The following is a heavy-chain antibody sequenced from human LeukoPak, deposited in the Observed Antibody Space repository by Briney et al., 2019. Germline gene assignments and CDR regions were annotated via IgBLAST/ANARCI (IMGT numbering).Heavy chain of an antibody. V-gene: IGHV4-4*07. CDR3: ARDYYGSGSYHSCAFDI. Sequence: SETLSLTCTVSGGSISSYYWSWIRQPAGKGLEWIGRLYTSGSTNYNPSLTSRVTMSVDTSKNQFSLKLSSVAAADTAVYYCARDYYGSGSYHSCAFDIWSQGTMVTVSS. CDR1: GGSISSYY. D-gene: IGHD3-10*01. CDR2: LYTSGST. J-gene: IGHJ3*02.